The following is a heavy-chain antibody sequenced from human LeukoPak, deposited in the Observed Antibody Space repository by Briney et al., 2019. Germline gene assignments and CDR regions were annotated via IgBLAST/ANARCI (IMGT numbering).Heavy chain of an antibody. J-gene: IGHJ4*02. CDR1: GGSFSDNS. Sequence: PSETLSLTCAVYGGSFSDNSYSWIRQAPGKGLEWIGEINHSGSTNYNPSLKSRVTISVDTSKNQFSLKLSSVTAADTAVYYCARGRRGSSIDYWGQGTLVTVSS. D-gene: IGHD6-6*01. CDR2: INHSGST. V-gene: IGHV4-34*01. CDR3: ARGRRGSSIDY.